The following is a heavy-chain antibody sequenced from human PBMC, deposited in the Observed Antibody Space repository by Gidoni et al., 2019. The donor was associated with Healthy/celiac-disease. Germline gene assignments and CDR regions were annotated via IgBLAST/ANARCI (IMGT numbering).Heavy chain of an antibody. CDR1: GRPFISYA. J-gene: IGHJ6*02. CDR3: ASGSVGAAYYYYYYGMDV. CDR2: IIPIVGTA. D-gene: IGHD1-26*01. Sequence: QVQLVQSGAEVTKPGSSVKVSCKASGRPFISYAISWVRQAPGQRLEWKGGIIPIVGTANYEQKFQGRVTITADKATSTAYMELSSLRSEDTAVYYCASGSVGAAYYYYYYGMDVWGQGTTVTVSS. V-gene: IGHV1-69*06.